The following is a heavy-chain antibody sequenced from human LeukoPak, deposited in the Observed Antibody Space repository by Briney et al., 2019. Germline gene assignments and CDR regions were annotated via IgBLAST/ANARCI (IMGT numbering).Heavy chain of an antibody. CDR2: ISSSSSYI. D-gene: IGHD1-26*01. V-gene: IGHV3-21*01. CDR1: GFTFSSYS. Sequence: PGGSLRLSCAASGFTFSSYSMNWVRQAPGKGLEWVSSISSSSSYIYYADSVKGRFTISRDSAKNSLYLQMNSLRAEDTAVYYCARGPLGAPGVDFDYWGQGTLVTVSS. J-gene: IGHJ4*02. CDR3: ARGPLGAPGVDFDY.